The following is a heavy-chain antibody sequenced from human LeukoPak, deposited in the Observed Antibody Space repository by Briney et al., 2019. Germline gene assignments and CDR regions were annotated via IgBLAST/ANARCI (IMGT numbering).Heavy chain of an antibody. CDR3: AIDLILADSSGSSAHDY. CDR2: ISTSSYYI. J-gene: IGHJ4*02. D-gene: IGHD2-15*01. V-gene: IGHV3-21*01. CDR1: GFTFSTYN. Sequence: GGSLRLSCPASGFTFSTYNMNWVRQAPGKGREWVSSISTSSYYIFYADTVKGRFTISRDNAKTSLYLQMNSLRDEDTAVYYCAIDLILADSSGSSAHDYWGQGTLVTVSS.